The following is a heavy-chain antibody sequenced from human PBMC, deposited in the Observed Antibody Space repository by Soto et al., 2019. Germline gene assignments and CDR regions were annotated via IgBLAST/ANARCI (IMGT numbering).Heavy chain of an antibody. CDR1: GYTFTSYG. Sequence: QVQLVQSGAEVKKPGASVKVSCKASGYTFTSYGISWVRQAPGQGLEWMGWISAYNGNTNYAQKLQGRVTMTTDTSTSTAYMELRSLRSDVTAVYYCARDYSSGPEYYYYGMDVWGQGTTVTVSS. J-gene: IGHJ6*02. CDR2: ISAYNGNT. V-gene: IGHV1-18*01. CDR3: ARDYSSGPEYYYYGMDV. D-gene: IGHD6-19*01.